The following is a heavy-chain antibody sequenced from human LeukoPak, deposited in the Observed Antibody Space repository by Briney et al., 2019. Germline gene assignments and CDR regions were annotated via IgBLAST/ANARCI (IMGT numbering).Heavy chain of an antibody. J-gene: IGHJ4*02. CDR3: AKDSSYGSGSKPWIYFDY. CDR1: GFTFSSYG. V-gene: IGHV3-30*18. CDR2: ISYDGSNK. D-gene: IGHD3-10*01. Sequence: PGGSLRLSCAASGFTFSSYGMHWVRQAPGKGLEWVAVISYDGSNKYYADSVKGRFTISRDNSKNTLYLQMNSLRAEDTALYYCAKDSSYGSGSKPWIYFDYWGQGTLVTVSS.